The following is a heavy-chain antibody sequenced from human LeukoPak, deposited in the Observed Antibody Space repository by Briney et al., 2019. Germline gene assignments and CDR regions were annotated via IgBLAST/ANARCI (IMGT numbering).Heavy chain of an antibody. CDR2: ISGSGGST. CDR1: GFTFSSYA. D-gene: IGHD5-18*01. V-gene: IGHV3-23*01. CDR3: AKSGYSYGYGIDY. Sequence: PGGSLRLSCLASGFTFSSYAMSWVRQAPGKGLEWVSAISGSGGSTYYADSVKGRFTISRDNSKNTLYLQMNSLRAEDTAVYYCAKSGYSYGYGIDYWGQGTLVAVSS. J-gene: IGHJ4*02.